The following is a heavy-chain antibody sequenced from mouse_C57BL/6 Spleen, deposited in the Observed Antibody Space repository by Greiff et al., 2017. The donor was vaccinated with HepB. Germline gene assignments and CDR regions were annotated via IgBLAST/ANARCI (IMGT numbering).Heavy chain of an antibody. J-gene: IGHJ3*01. D-gene: IGHD3-2*02. V-gene: IGHV1-82*01. CDR3: ARDSSGYVAWFAY. CDR1: GYAFRSSW. Sequence: VQLQQSGPELVKPGASVKISCKASGYAFRSSWMNWVKQRPGKGLEWIGRIYPGDGDTNYNGKFKGKATLTADKSSSTAYMQLSSLTSEDSAVYFCARDSSGYVAWFAYWGQGTLVTVSA. CDR2: IYPGDGDT.